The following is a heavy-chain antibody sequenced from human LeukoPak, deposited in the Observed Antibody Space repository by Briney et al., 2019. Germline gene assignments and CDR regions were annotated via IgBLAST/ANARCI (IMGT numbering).Heavy chain of an antibody. V-gene: IGHV3-21*01. CDR2: ISSSSYI. CDR1: GFTFSSYS. D-gene: IGHD5-12*01. CDR3: AKGTYSAYNSGCAY. Sequence: PGGSLRLSCAASGFTFSSYSMNWVRQAPGKGLEWVSSISSSSYIYYADSVKGRFTISRDNSRNTLYLQMNSLRAEDTALYYCAKGTYSAYNSGCAYWGQGTLVTVSS. J-gene: IGHJ4*02.